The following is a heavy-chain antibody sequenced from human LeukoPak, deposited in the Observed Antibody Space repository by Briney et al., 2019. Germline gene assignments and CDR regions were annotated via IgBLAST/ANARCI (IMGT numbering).Heavy chain of an antibody. CDR2: IYYSGST. V-gene: IGHV4-39*01. Sequence: PSETLSLTCTVSGGSISSSSYYWGWIRQPPGKGLEWIGSIYYSGSTYYNPSLKSRVTISVDTSKNQFSLKLSSVTAADTAVYYCARLYHYYDSSGYYPRGYYFDYWGQGTLVTVSS. J-gene: IGHJ4*02. CDR1: GGSISSSSYY. D-gene: IGHD3-22*01. CDR3: ARLYHYYDSSGYYPRGYYFDY.